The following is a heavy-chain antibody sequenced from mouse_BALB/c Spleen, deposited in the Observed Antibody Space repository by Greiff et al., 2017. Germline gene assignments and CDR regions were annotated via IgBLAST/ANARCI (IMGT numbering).Heavy chain of an antibody. D-gene: IGHD2-2*01. CDR3: ARDGRPVYYGYDGYFDV. V-gene: IGHV2-9*02. J-gene: IGHJ1*01. CDR2: IWAGGST. CDR1: GFSLTSYG. Sequence: VKLMESGPGLVAPSQSLSITCTVSGFSLTSYGVHWVRQPPGKGLEWLGVIWAGGSTNYNSALMSRLSISKDNSKSQVFLKMNSLQTDDTAMYYCARDGRPVYYGYDGYFDVWGAGTTVTVSS.